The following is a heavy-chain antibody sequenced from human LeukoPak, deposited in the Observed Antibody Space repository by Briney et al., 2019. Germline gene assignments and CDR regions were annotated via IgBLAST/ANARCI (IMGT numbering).Heavy chain of an antibody. CDR2: IYNSGST. CDR1: GGSISSYY. CDR3: ARELDYYFDY. J-gene: IGHJ4*02. V-gene: IGHV4-59*12. Sequence: PSETLSLTCTVSGGSISSYYWSWIRQPPGKGLEWIGYIYNSGSTNYNPSLKSRVTISVDTSQNQFSLKLSSVTAADTAVYYCARELDYYFDYWGQGTLVTVSS.